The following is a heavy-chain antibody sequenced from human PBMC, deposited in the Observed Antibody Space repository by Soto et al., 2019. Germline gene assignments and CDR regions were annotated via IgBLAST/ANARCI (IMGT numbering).Heavy chain of an antibody. CDR1: GDSVSSNSAA. D-gene: IGHD2-2*02. J-gene: IGHJ5*02. CDR3: ARDALPPYCSSTSCYRSGNWFDP. Sequence: SQTLSPTCAISGDSVSSNSAAWNWIRQSPSRGLEWLGRTYYRSKWYNDYAVSVKSRITINPDTSKNQFSLQLNSVTPEDTAVYYCARDALPPYCSSTSCYRSGNWFDPWGQGTLVTVSS. V-gene: IGHV6-1*01. CDR2: TYYRSKWYN.